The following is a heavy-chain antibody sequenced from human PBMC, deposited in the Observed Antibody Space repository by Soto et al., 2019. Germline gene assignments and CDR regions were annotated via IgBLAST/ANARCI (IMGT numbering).Heavy chain of an antibody. CDR1: GGSFSGYY. V-gene: IGHV4-34*01. CDR2: INHSGST. CDR3: ANDYGSGGYGMDV. D-gene: IGHD3-10*01. Sequence: PSETLSLTCAVYGGSFSGYYWSWIRQPPGKGLEWIGEINHSGSTNYNPSLKSRVTISVDTSKNQFSLKLSSVTAADTAVYYCANDYGSGGYGMDVWGQGTPVTVYS. J-gene: IGHJ6*02.